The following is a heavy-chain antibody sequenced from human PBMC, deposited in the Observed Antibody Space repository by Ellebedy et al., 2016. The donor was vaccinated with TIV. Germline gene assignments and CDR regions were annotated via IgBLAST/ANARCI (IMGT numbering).Heavy chain of an antibody. J-gene: IGHJ5*02. D-gene: IGHD1-26*01. CDR1: GFAFSDYA. CDR3: ATNRGSGSS. Sequence: GESLKISCAASGFAFSDYAMAWVRLPPGRGLEWVSSISGHGDQTFYADAVKGRFTISRDNTKNTLFLEMHGLRADDAAIYYCATNRGSGSSWGQGTLVTVSS. CDR2: ISGHGDQT. V-gene: IGHV3-23*01.